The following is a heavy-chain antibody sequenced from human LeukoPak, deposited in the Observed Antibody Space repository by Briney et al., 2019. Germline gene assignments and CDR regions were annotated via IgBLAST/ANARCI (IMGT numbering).Heavy chain of an antibody. J-gene: IGHJ4*02. V-gene: IGHV3-23*01. D-gene: IGHD2-2*01. CDR3: AKGGGPYHLPTDY. CDR1: GFTFSSYA. CDR2: ITSAGNT. Sequence: GGSLRLSCAAPGFTFSSYAMNWVRQAPGKGLEWVSAITSAGNTYYADSVKGRFTISRDSSKNTLYLQMNSLRSEDTAVYYCAKGGGPYHLPTDYWGQGTLVTVSS.